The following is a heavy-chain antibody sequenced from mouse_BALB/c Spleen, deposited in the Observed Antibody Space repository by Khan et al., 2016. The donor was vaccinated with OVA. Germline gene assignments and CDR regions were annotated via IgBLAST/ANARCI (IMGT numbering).Heavy chain of an antibody. V-gene: IGHV2-9*02. D-gene: IGHD2-14*01. Sequence: QVQLKESGPGLVAPSQSLSITCTVSGFSLSSYGVHWVRQPPGKGLEWVGVMWAGKSTNYNSTLMSRLSISKDNSKSQVFLKMNSLQTDATAMYSWAMWLPYHRYDGYAMDYWGQGPSVTVSA. CDR2: MWAGKST. CDR3: AMWLPYHRYDGYAMDY. CDR1: GFSLSSYG. J-gene: IGHJ4*01.